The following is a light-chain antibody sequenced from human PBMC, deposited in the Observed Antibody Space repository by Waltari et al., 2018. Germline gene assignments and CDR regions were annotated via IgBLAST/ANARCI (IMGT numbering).Light chain of an antibody. CDR1: KLGDQY. CDR3: QAWDSSTGI. Sequence: SYELTQSASVSVSPGQTASITCSGDKLGDQYTYWYQQKPGQSPVLVMYQDSKRPSGIPGRFSGSNSGNTATLTISGTQAMDEADYYCQAWDSSTGIFGGGTKLTVL. CDR2: QDS. J-gene: IGLJ2*01. V-gene: IGLV3-1*01.